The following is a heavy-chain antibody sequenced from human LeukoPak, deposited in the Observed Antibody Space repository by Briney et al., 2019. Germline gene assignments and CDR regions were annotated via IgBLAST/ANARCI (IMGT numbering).Heavy chain of an antibody. Sequence: GGTLRLSCVASGFTFSSYGMSWVRQAPGKGLEWVSYVSATGYTTSYADTVKGRFTISRDNAKNSLYLQMNSLRAEDTAVYYCAELGSTMIGCGWGKGTTVTISS. V-gene: IGHV3-23*01. CDR2: VSATGYTT. J-gene: IGHJ6*04. CDR3: AELGSTMIGCG. D-gene: IGHD3-10*02. CDR1: GFTFSSYG.